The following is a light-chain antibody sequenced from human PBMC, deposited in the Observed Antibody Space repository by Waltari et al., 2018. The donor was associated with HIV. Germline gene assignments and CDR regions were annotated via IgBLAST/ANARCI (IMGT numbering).Light chain of an antibody. CDR3: HQRAQWPIT. J-gene: IGKJ5*01. Sequence: EIILTQSPATLSLSPGDRATLSCRASQSVGFYLAWYQQRPGQAPRLLIYNTSYRAAGIPTRFSGSGSKTDFTLSISDLEPYDSAVYYCHQRAQWPITFGQGTRLDIK. CDR1: QSVGFY. CDR2: NTS. V-gene: IGKV3-11*01.